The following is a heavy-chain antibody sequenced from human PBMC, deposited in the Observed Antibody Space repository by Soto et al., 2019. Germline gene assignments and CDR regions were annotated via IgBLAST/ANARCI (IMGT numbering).Heavy chain of an antibody. Sequence: GGSLRLSCAASGFTFINYAMTWVRQAPGKGLEWVSAISGSGGSRYYADSVKGRFTISREESKNTVFLQMNSLRVEDTAVYYCAKAVNSAGYFYFDYWGQGTLVTVSS. CDR3: AKAVNSAGYFYFDY. CDR2: ISGSGGSR. V-gene: IGHV3-23*01. J-gene: IGHJ4*02. D-gene: IGHD6-19*01. CDR1: GFTFINYA.